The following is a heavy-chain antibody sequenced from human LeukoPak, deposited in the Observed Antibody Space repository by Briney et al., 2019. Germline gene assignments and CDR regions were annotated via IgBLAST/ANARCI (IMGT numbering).Heavy chain of an antibody. CDR3: ARPRSSWYNRKSEKDAFDI. CDR2: IYYSGST. CDR1: GGSISSYY. Sequence: PSETLSLTCTVSGGSISSYYWSWIRQPPGKGLEWIGYIYYSGSTNYNPSLKSRVTISVDTSKNQFSLKLSSVTAADTAVYYCARPRSSWYNRKSEKDAFDIWGQGTMVTVSS. D-gene: IGHD6-13*01. V-gene: IGHV4-59*01. J-gene: IGHJ3*02.